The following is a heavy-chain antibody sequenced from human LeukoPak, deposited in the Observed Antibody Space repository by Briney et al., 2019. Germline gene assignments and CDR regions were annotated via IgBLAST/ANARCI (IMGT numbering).Heavy chain of an antibody. CDR1: GFTFSSYA. CDR3: ARVGALWFGELKLDYYYMDV. Sequence: PGRSLRLSCAASGFTFSSYAMHWVRQAPGKGLEWVAVISYDGSNKYYADSVKGRFTISRDNSKNTLYLQMNSLRAEDTAVYYCARVGALWFGELKLDYYYMDVWGKGTTVTVSS. D-gene: IGHD3-10*01. J-gene: IGHJ6*03. CDR2: ISYDGSNK. V-gene: IGHV3-30*04.